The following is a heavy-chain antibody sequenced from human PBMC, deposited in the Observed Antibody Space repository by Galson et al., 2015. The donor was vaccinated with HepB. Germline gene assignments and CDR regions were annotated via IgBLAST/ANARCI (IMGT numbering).Heavy chain of an antibody. CDR3: ARNTNGIDAFDV. V-gene: IGHV3-21*04. CDR1: GFTFSAYT. CDR2: ISSSSTYI. J-gene: IGHJ3*01. D-gene: IGHD1-1*01. Sequence: SLRLSCAASGFTFSAYTFNWVRQTPEKGLEWVSSISSSSTYINYADSLAGRFTVSRDNSKDSLFLQMNSLRAEDTAVYYCARNTNGIDAFDVWGRGTVVTVS.